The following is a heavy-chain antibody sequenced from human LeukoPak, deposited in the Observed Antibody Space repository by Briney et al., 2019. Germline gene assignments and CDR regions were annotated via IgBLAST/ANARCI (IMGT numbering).Heavy chain of an antibody. J-gene: IGHJ3*02. Sequence: GGSLRLSCAASGFTFSSYGMHWVRQAPGKGLEWVAVIWYDGSNKYYADSVKGRFTISRDNSKNTLYLQMNSLRAEDTAVYYRARDPLYYDSSGYEDAFDIWGQGTMVTVSS. CDR1: GFTFSSYG. CDR3: ARDPLYYDSSGYEDAFDI. CDR2: IWYDGSNK. D-gene: IGHD3-22*01. V-gene: IGHV3-33*01.